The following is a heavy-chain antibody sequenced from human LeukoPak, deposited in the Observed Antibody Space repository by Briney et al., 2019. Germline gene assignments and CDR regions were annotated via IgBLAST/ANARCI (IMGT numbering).Heavy chain of an antibody. CDR3: VRTYGYCSSTSCYVFDY. D-gene: IGHD2-2*01. Sequence: GGSLTLSCAASGFTFSDYAMSWVRQAPGKGLEWVSSISISGGGTYYAESVKGRFTISRDNSKNTPYLQMSSLRAEDTAVYYCVRTYGYCSSTSCYVFDYWGQGTLVTVSS. CDR1: GFTFSDYA. CDR2: ISISGGGT. V-gene: IGHV3-23*01. J-gene: IGHJ4*02.